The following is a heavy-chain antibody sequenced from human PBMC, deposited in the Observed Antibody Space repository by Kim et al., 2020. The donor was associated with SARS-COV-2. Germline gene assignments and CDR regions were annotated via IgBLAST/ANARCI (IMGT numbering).Heavy chain of an antibody. CDR3: ARWGSGSYRYYGMDV. J-gene: IGHJ6*02. CDR2: IYYSGST. Sequence: SETLSLTCTVSGGSISSYYWSWIRQPPGKGLEWIGYIYYSGSTNYNPSLKSRVTISVDTSKNQFSLKLSSVTAADTAVYYCARWGSGSYRYYGMDVWGQGTTVTVSS. D-gene: IGHD3-10*01. V-gene: IGHV4-59*01. CDR1: GGSISSYY.